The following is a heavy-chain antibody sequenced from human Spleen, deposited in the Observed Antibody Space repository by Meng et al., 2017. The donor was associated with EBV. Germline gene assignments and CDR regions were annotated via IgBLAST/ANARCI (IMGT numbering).Heavy chain of an antibody. CDR1: GGSISSGGYY. CDR2: IYTSGST. J-gene: IGHJ4*02. V-gene: IGHV4-30-4*01. D-gene: IGHD3-22*01. Sequence: PPSGPGLVKPSQPLSLTCAFAGGSISSGGYYWSWLRQPPGKRLEWIGYIYTSGSTYYNPSLKSRPTISLDMSKNQFSLQLRSVTAADTAVYYCARAAYDVSGYFDYWGQGTLVTVSS. CDR3: ARAAYDVSGYFDY.